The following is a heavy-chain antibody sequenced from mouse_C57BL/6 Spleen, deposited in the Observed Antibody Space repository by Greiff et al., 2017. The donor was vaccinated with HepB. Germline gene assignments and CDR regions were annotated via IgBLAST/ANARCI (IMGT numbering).Heavy chain of an antibody. CDR3: TRGGNDGYYSYFDY. CDR1: GFTFSSYA. D-gene: IGHD2-3*01. J-gene: IGHJ2*01. Sequence: EVQGVESGEGLVKPGGSLKLSCAASGFTFSSYAMSCVRQTPEKRLEWVAYISSGGDYIYYADTVKGRFTISRDNARNTLYLQMSSLKSEDTAMYYCTRGGNDGYYSYFDYWGQGTTLTVSS. CDR2: ISSGGDYI. V-gene: IGHV5-9-1*02.